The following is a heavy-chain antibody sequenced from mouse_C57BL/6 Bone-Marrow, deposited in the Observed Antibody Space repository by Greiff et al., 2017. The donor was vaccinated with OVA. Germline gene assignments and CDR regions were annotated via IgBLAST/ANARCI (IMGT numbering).Heavy chain of an antibody. Sequence: QVQLQQPGAELVMPGASVKLSCKASGYTFTSYWMHWVKQRPGQGLEWIGEIDPSDSYTNYNQKFKGKSTLTVDKSSSTAYMQLSSLTSEDSAVYYCASSGYYYGSSYGYFDVWGTGTTVTVSS. CDR2: IDPSDSYT. D-gene: IGHD1-1*01. CDR1: GYTFTSYW. V-gene: IGHV1-69*01. CDR3: ASSGYYYGSSYGYFDV. J-gene: IGHJ1*03.